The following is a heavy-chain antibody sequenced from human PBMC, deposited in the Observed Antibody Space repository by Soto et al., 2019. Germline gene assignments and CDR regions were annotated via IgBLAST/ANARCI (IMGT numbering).Heavy chain of an antibody. CDR2: IIPDGTGA. D-gene: IGHD3-22*01. CDR3: ARFRFTTAGDN. Sequence: GGSLRLSCEASGFIFRNDWMHWVRQAPGEGLVWVSRIIPDGTGADYADSVKGRFTISRDNAKKTLYLQMNSLRVEDTAVYFCARFRFTTAGDNWGRGTLVTVSS. CDR1: GFIFRNDW. J-gene: IGHJ4*02. V-gene: IGHV3-74*01.